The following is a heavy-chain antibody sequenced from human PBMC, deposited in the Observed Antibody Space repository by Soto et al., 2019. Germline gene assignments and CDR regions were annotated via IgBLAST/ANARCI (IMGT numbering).Heavy chain of an antibody. CDR2: INTDGSRT. Sequence: EVQLVESGGGLVQPGGSLRLSCGASKFTFSRYWMHWVRQTPGKGLMWVSRINTDGSRTTYADSVKGRFTISRDNAKNTVFLDMNSLRAEDTAVYYCARVASGSYDWFDPWGQGTLVTVSS. CDR3: ARVASGSYDWFDP. D-gene: IGHD1-26*01. V-gene: IGHV3-74*03. CDR1: KFTFSRYW. J-gene: IGHJ5*02.